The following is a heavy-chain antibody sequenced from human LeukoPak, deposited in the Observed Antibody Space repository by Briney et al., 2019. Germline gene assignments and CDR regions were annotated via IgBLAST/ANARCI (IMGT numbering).Heavy chain of an antibody. V-gene: IGHV4-34*01. D-gene: IGHD3-3*01. CDR2: INHRGST. CDR1: GGSFSGYY. J-gene: IGHJ5*02. Sequence: SETLSLTCAVYGGSFSGYYWSWIRQPPGKGLEWIGEINHRGSTNYNPSLKSRVTVSLDTSKNQFSLKLSSVTAADTAVYYCAKNGQSGFSFDPWGQGTLVTVSS. CDR3: AKNGQSGFSFDP.